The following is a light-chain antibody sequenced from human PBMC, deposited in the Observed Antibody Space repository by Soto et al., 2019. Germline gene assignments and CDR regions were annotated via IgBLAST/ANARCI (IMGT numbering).Light chain of an antibody. CDR3: QQYDTSPPT. CDR2: RTF. V-gene: IGKV3-20*01. Sequence: EIVLTQSPGTLSLSPGERATLSCRASQTIASRYLAWYQHQPGQAPRLLIYRTFARAPGIPDRFSGGGSGTDFTLTISRLEREDFAVYYCQQYDTSPPTFCQGTRLGIK. J-gene: IGKJ5*01. CDR1: QTIASRY.